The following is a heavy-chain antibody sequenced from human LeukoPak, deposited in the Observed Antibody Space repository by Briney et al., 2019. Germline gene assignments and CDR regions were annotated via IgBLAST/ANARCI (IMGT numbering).Heavy chain of an antibody. V-gene: IGHV3-74*01. D-gene: IGHD2-2*01. CDR1: GFTFDDYA. CDR3: VRVACSSMTSCATVDY. CDR2: INSDGSST. J-gene: IGHJ4*02. Sequence: GGSLRLSCAASGFTFDDYAMHWVRQAPGKGLVWVSRINSDGSSTSYADSVKGRFIISRDNAKNTLSLQMNSLRAEDTAVFYCVRVACSSMTSCATVDYWGQGTLVTVTS.